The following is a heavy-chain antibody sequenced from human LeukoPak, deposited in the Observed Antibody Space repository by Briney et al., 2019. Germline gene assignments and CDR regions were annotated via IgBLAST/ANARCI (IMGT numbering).Heavy chain of an antibody. V-gene: IGHV3-74*01. CDR3: ARVPVGAPGFDY. CDR2: INSDGSST. CDR1: GFTFSNYW. D-gene: IGHD1-26*01. Sequence: GGSLRLSCAASGFTFSNYWMHWVRQAPGKGLVWVSRINSDGSSTSYADSVKGRFTISRDNAKNTLYLQMNSLRAEDTAVYFCARVPVGAPGFDYWGQGTLVTFSS. J-gene: IGHJ4*02.